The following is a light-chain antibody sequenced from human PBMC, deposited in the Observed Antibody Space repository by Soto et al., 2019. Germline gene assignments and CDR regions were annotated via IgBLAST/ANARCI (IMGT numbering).Light chain of an antibody. CDR1: QSISRNF. J-gene: IGKJ5*01. CDR2: DGS. V-gene: IGKV3D-20*01. Sequence: EIVLTQSPATLSLSPGERATLSCGASQSISRNFLAWYQHKPGLAPSLLIYDGSSRATGIPDRFSGSGSGTEFTLTISSLQSEDFAVYHCQQYNYWPITFGQGTRLEIK. CDR3: QQYNYWPIT.